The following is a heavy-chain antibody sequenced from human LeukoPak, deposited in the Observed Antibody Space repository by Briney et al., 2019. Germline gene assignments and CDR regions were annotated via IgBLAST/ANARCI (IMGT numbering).Heavy chain of an antibody. Sequence: GGSLRLSCAASGFTFSSYWMSWVRQAPGKGLEWVATIRQDGSQKYYVDSVKGRFTISRDNAKNSLYLQMNSLRAEDTAVYYCAKAMRSRDSDWGQGTLVTVSS. CDR1: GFTFSSYW. CDR2: IRQDGSQK. D-gene: IGHD2-15*01. V-gene: IGHV3-7*01. CDR3: AKAMRSRDSD. J-gene: IGHJ4*02.